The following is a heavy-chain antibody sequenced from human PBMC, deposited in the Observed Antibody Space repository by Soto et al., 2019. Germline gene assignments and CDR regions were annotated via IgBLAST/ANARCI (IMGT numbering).Heavy chain of an antibody. CDR3: ARAPLAAAPDGNYYYGMDV. CDR1: GGSISSGGYY. CDR2: IYHSGST. D-gene: IGHD6-13*01. V-gene: IGHV4-30-2*01. Sequence: SETLSLTCTVSGGSISSGGYYWSWIRQHPGKGLEWIGYIYHSGSTYYNPSLKSRVTISVDRSKNQFSLKLSSVTAADTAVYYCARAPLAAAPDGNYYYGMDVWGQGTTVTVSS. J-gene: IGHJ6*02.